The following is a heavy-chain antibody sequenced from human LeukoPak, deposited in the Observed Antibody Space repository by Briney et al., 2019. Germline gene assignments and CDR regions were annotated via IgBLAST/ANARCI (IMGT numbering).Heavy chain of an antibody. CDR2: ISGSGGST. V-gene: IGHV3-23*01. D-gene: IGHD6-13*01. J-gene: IGHJ6*03. Sequence: GGSLRLSCRASGFTFSSYAMSWVRQAPGKGLEWVSAISGSGGSTYYADSVKGRFTISRDNSKNTLYLQMNSLRAEDTAVYYWAKGPVGAAASHYYYYMDVWGKGTTVTVSS. CDR1: GFTFSSYA. CDR3: AKGPVGAAASHYYYYMDV.